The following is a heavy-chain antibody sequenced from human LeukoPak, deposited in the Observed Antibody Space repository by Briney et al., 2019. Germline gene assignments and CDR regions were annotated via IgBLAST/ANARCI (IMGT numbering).Heavy chain of an antibody. CDR1: GFTFSNYW. J-gene: IGHJ4*02. V-gene: IGHV3-74*01. CDR2: IKSDGTGI. Sequence: GGSLRLSCTTSGFTFSNYWMYWVRQTPGKGLMWVSRIKSDGTGITYTDSVEGRFTISRDNAKNTLYLQMNSLRDEDTAVYYCVRGQTIDYWGQGTLVTVSS. D-gene: IGHD3-3*01. CDR3: VRGQTIDY.